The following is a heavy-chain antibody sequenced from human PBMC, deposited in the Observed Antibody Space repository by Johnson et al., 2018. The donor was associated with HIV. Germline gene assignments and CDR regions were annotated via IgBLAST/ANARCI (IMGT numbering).Heavy chain of an antibody. Sequence: VQLVESGGGVVRPGGSLRLSCAASGFTFDDYGMSWVRQAPGKGLEWVAVIYSGDSTNYADSVTGRFTISRDNSKNTLYLQLNSLRAEDTAVYYCARDPGRYCSGGSCYVEDAFDIWGQGTMVTVSS. V-gene: IGHV3-23*03. D-gene: IGHD2-15*01. CDR1: GFTFDDYG. CDR2: IYSGDST. J-gene: IGHJ3*02. CDR3: ARDPGRYCSGGSCYVEDAFDI.